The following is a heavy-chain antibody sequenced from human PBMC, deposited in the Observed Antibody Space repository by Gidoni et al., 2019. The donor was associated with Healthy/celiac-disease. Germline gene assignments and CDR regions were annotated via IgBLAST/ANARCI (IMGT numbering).Heavy chain of an antibody. CDR1: GDSFSSNSAA. D-gene: IGHD5-18*01. CDR2: TYYRSKWYN. Sequence: QVQLQQSGPGLVKPSQSLSLTWPISGDSFSSNSAAWNWTRQSPSRGLGWLGRTYYRSKWYNDYAVSVKSRIPINQDTSKNQFSLQLNSVTPEDTAVYYCAREGVATAYFDYWGQGTLVTVSS. CDR3: AREGVATAYFDY. V-gene: IGHV6-1*01. J-gene: IGHJ4*02.